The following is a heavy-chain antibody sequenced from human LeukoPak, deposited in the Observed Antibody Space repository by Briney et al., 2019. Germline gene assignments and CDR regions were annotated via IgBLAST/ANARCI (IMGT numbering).Heavy chain of an antibody. CDR2: MNPNSGNT. CDR3: ARGSDAARFAPDY. Sequence: ASVKVSCKASGYTFTSYDINWVRQATGQGLEWMGWMNPNSGNTGYVQKFQGRVTITRNTSISTAYMELSSLRSEDTAVYYCARGSDAARFAPDYWGQGTLVTVSS. J-gene: IGHJ4*02. D-gene: IGHD3-16*01. V-gene: IGHV1-8*03. CDR1: GYTFTSYD.